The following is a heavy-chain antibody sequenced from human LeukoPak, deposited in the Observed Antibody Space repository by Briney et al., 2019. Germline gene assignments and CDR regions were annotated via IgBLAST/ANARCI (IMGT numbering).Heavy chain of an antibody. CDR2: IYYSGGT. V-gene: IGHV4-59*08. CDR1: GGSISSYY. D-gene: IGHD3-22*01. J-gene: IGHJ4*02. Sequence: SETLSLTCTVSGGSISSYYWSWIRQPPGKGLEWIGYIYYSGGTNYNPSLKSRVTISVDTSKNQFSLKLSSVTAADTAVYYCASQQTYYYDSSGYTYFDYWGQGTLVTVSS. CDR3: ASQQTYYYDSSGYTYFDY.